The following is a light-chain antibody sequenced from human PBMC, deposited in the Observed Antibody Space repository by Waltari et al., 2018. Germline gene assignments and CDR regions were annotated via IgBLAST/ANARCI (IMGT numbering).Light chain of an antibody. J-gene: IGLJ1*01. Sequence: SYVVTQPPSVSVAPGATATITCGGDNIGTYSVHWYQQKAGQAPVLVIFYDRDRPSGIPVRFSGSNAGNTATLTISRVEAGDEARYYCHVWHPHVDPGVFGTGTEVTVL. CDR1: NIGTYS. CDR2: YDR. V-gene: IGLV3-21*04. CDR3: HVWHPHVDPGV.